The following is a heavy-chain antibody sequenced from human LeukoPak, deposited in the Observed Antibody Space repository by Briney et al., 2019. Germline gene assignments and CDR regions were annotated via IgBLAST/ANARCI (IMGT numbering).Heavy chain of an antibody. CDR3: ARAGYGSGSYFLNAPFDY. V-gene: IGHV4-59*01. Sequence: SETLSLTCTVSGGSISSYYWSWIRQPPGKGLEWIGYIYYSGSTNYNPSLKGRVTISVDTSKTQFSLKLSSVTAADTAVYYCARAGYGSGSYFLNAPFDYWGQGTLVTVSS. CDR2: IYYSGST. CDR1: GGSISSYY. D-gene: IGHD3-10*01. J-gene: IGHJ4*02.